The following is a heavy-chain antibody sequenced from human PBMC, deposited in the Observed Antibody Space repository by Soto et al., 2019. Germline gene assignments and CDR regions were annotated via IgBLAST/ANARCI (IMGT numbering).Heavy chain of an antibody. CDR2: LKSKGHGGTT. D-gene: IGHD3-22*01. CDR1: GFAFSKAW. CDR3: TTDSKTSVIVVRIDY. Sequence: GGSLRLSCAASGFAFSKAWINWVRQAPGKGQEWVGGLKSKGHGGTTDFAAPVRGRFAISRDDSRNLVYMQMNSLNSEDTAVYYCTTDSKTSVIVVRIDYSGHGTLDTVSS. J-gene: IGHJ4*01. V-gene: IGHV3-15*05.